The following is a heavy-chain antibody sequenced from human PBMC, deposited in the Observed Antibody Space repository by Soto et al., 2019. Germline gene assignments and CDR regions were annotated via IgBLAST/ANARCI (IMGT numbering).Heavy chain of an antibody. CDR1: GFTFSSYA. Sequence: GGSLRLSCAASGFTFSSYAMSWVRQAPGKGLEWVSAISGSGGSTYYADSVKGRFTISRDNSKNTLYLQMNSLRAEDTAVYYCAKSYQSREIVVVVAATDYYYYGMDVWGQGTTVTVSS. J-gene: IGHJ6*02. CDR3: AKSYQSREIVVVVAATDYYYYGMDV. D-gene: IGHD2-15*01. V-gene: IGHV3-23*01. CDR2: ISGSGGST.